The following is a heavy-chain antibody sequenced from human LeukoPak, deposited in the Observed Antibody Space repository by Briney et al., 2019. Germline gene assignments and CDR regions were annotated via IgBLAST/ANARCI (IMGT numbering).Heavy chain of an antibody. CDR1: GGSISSGDYY. CDR3: ARVGDYYDSSGYYRLFDY. V-gene: IGHV4-30-4*01. CDR2: IYYSGST. D-gene: IGHD3-22*01. J-gene: IGHJ4*02. Sequence: PSETLSLTCTVSGGSISSGDYYWSWIRQPPGKGLEWIGYIYYSGSTYYNPSLKSRVTISVDTSKNQFPLKLSSVTAADTAVYYCARVGDYYDSSGYYRLFDYWGQGTLVTVSS.